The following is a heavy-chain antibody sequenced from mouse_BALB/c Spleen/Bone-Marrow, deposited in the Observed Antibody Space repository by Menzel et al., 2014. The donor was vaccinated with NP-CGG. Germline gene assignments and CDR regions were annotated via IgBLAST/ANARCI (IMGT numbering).Heavy chain of an antibody. V-gene: IGHV14-3*02. D-gene: IGHD2-1*01. CDR2: IDPANGNT. CDR3: ARNGNYGAWFAY. Sequence: VTLKECGAELVKPGASVELSCTASGFNIKDTYMHWVKQRPEQGLEWIGRIDPANGNTKYDPKFQGKATITADTSSNTAYLQLSSLTSEDTAVYYCARNGNYGAWFAYWGQGTLVTVSA. J-gene: IGHJ3*01. CDR1: GFNIKDTY.